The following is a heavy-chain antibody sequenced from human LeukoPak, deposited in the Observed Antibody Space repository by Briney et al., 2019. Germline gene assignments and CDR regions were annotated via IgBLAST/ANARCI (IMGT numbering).Heavy chain of an antibody. CDR1: GFTFSDYY. V-gene: IGHV3-11*04. CDR2: ISSSATTI. D-gene: IGHD4-17*01. CDR3: ARRTVTGRSFDY. J-gene: IGHJ4*02. Sequence: GGSLRLSCAVSGFTFSDYYMSWIRQAPGTGLEWVSYISSSATTIYYADSVKGRFTVSRDNAKNSLYLQMNSLRAEDTAVYYCARRTVTGRSFDYWGQGTLVTVSS.